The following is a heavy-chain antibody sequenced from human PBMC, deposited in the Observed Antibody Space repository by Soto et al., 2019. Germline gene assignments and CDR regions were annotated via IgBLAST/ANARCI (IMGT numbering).Heavy chain of an antibody. CDR3: ARAGAAAGNFYYYYYMDV. CDR2: IKQDGSEK. D-gene: IGHD6-13*01. CDR1: GFTFSSYW. J-gene: IGHJ6*03. Sequence: GGSLRLSCAASGFTFSSYWMSWVRQAPGKGLEWVANIKQDGSEKYYVDSVKGRFTISRDNAKNSLYLQMNSLRAEDTAVYYCARAGAAAGNFYYYYYMDVWGKGTTVTVSS. V-gene: IGHV3-7*01.